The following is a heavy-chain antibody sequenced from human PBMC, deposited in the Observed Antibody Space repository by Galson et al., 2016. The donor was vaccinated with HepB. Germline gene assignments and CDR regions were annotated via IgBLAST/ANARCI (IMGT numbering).Heavy chain of an antibody. D-gene: IGHD6-13*01. CDR3: AREMHVAAAAAFDF. Sequence: SLRLSCAASGFTFRTYSMNWVRQAPGKGLEWVALIWHDGSNKYYADSVKGRFTISRDHPKNTLYPQMNSLKVEDTAVYYCAREMHVAAAAAFDFWGRGTLVAVSS. CDR2: IWHDGSNK. CDR1: GFTFRTYS. V-gene: IGHV3-33*08. J-gene: IGHJ4*02.